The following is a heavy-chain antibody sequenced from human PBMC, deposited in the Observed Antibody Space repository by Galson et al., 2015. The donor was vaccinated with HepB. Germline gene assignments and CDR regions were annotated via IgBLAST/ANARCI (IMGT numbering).Heavy chain of an antibody. CDR1: GFTFSGSA. V-gene: IGHV3-73*01. D-gene: IGHD3-22*01. Sequence: SLRLSCAASGFTFSGSAMHWVRQASGKGLEWVGRIRSKANSYATAYAASVKGRFTISRDDSKNTAYLQMNSLKTEDTAVYYCTRHPPKTYYYDSSGYWVHYFDYWGQGTLVTVSS. CDR3: TRHPPKTYYYDSSGYWVHYFDY. J-gene: IGHJ4*02. CDR2: IRSKANSYAT.